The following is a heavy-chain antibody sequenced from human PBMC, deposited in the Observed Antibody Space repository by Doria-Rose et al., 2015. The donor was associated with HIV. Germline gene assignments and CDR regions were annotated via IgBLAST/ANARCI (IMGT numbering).Heavy chain of an antibody. CDR1: GWSFSGHY. CDR2: INDSGST. J-gene: IGHJ4*02. Sequence: VYGWSFSGHYWAWIRQPPGKGLEWIGEINDSGSTNYSPSLKSRVTISVDTSKSQFSLKLSSVTAADTAVYYCARERPRLDYWGQGTLVTVSS. D-gene: IGHD6-6*01. V-gene: IGHV4-34*01. CDR3: ARERPRLDY.